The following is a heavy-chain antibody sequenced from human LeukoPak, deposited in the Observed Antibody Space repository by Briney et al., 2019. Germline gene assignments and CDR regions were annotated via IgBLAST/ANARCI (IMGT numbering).Heavy chain of an antibody. CDR1: GGSISSYY. CDR2: IHYSGST. D-gene: IGHD3-22*01. CDR3: ARHLHDSSGYYDDY. J-gene: IGHJ4*02. V-gene: IGHV4-59*08. Sequence: SETLSLTCTVSGGSISSYYWGWIRQPPGKGLEWIGNIHYSGSTNYNPSLESRVTISIDTSKNQFSLKLSSVTAADTAVYYCARHLHDSSGYYDDYWGQGTPVTASS.